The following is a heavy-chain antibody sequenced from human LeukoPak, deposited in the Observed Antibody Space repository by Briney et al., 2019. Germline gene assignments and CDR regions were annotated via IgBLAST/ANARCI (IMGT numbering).Heavy chain of an antibody. Sequence: SETLSLTCTVSGDSMRSVYWNWIRQPAGKGLEWIGRIYTSGSTNYNPSLKSRVNMSIDTSKKQFSLTLSSVTAADTAVYYCAREIAALDYWGQGTLVTVSS. CDR2: IYTSGST. CDR3: AREIAALDY. V-gene: IGHV4-4*07. CDR1: GDSMRSVY. D-gene: IGHD6-6*01. J-gene: IGHJ4*02.